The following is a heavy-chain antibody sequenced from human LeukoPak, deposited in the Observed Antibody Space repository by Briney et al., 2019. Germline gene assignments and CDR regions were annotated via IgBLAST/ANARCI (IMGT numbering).Heavy chain of an antibody. CDR3: ARGSSNYGY. CDR2: INHSGST. J-gene: IGHJ4*02. D-gene: IGHD4-11*01. V-gene: IGHV4-34*01. Sequence: SETLSLTCAVYGGSFSGYYWSWIRQPPGKGLEWIGEINHSGSTNYNPSLKSRVTISVDTSKNQFSLKLSSVTAADTAVYYCARGSSNYGYWGQGTLVTVSS. CDR1: GGSFSGYY.